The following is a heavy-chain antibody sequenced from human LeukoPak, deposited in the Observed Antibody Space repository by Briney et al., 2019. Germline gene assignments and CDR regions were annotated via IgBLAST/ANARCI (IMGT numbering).Heavy chain of an antibody. CDR3: EVYGDPADY. CDR2: INPNSGGT. Sequence: ASVKVSCKXSGYTFTGYYMHWVRQAPGQGLEWMGWINPNSGGTNYAQKFQGRVTMTRDTSISTAYMELSSLRSDDTAVYYCEVYGDPADYWGQGTLVTVSS. V-gene: IGHV1-2*02. D-gene: IGHD4-17*01. CDR1: GYTFTGYY. J-gene: IGHJ4*02.